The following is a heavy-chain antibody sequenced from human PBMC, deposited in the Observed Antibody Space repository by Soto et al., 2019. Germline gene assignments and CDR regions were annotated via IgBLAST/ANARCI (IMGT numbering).Heavy chain of an antibody. CDR1: GYTFTSYG. Sequence: GASVKVSCKASGYTFTSYGINWVRQATGQGLEWMGWMNPNSGNTGYAQKFQGRVTMTRNTSISTAYMELSSLRSEDTAVYYCARGRGRYYDSSTDLYYYYYGMDVWGQGTTVTVSS. D-gene: IGHD3-22*01. CDR2: MNPNSGNT. V-gene: IGHV1-8*01. CDR3: ARGRGRYYDSSTDLYYYYYGMDV. J-gene: IGHJ6*02.